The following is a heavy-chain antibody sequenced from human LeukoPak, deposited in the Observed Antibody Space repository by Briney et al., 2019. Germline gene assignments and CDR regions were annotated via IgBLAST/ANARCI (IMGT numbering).Heavy chain of an antibody. Sequence: GGSLRLSCAASGFTFDDYAMHWVRQAPGKGLEWVSGISWNSGSIVYANSVKGRFTISRDNAKNSLYLQMNSLRAEDTALYYCAKGYCSSTSCYVDYWGQGTLVTVSS. CDR2: ISWNSGSI. J-gene: IGHJ4*02. CDR3: AKGYCSSTSCYVDY. V-gene: IGHV3-9*01. CDR1: GFTFDDYA. D-gene: IGHD2-2*01.